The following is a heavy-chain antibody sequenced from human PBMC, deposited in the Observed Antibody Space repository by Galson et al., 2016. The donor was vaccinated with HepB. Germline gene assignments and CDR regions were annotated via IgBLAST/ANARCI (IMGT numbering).Heavy chain of an antibody. V-gene: IGHV3-53*01. CDR1: GLTVGGHY. CDR3: ARFGGATGGDWLDP. J-gene: IGHJ5*02. CDR2: IFSGGGT. Sequence: SLRLSCAVSGLTVGGHYMSWVRQAPGKGLEWVSSIFSGGGTYYADSLKGRVTISRDNSKNTLYLQMNNLRFDDTAVYYCARFGGATGGDWLDPWGQGTRVTVSS. D-gene: IGHD2-8*02.